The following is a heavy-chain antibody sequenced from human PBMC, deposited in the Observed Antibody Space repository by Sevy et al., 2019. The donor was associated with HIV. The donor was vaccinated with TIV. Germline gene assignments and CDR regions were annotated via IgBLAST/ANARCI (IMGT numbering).Heavy chain of an antibody. J-gene: IGHJ4*02. Sequence: GGSLRLSSAASGFTFSSYGMHWVRQAPGKGLEWVAVIWFDGSNTFYADSVKGRFTISRDIAKNTLHLQMNSLRAEDTAVYYCARDLEFYDYGAYGPSFMPDYWGQGTLVTVSS. CDR1: GFTFSSYG. CDR2: IWFDGSNT. CDR3: ARDLEFYDYGAYGPSFMPDY. D-gene: IGHD4-17*01. V-gene: IGHV3-33*01.